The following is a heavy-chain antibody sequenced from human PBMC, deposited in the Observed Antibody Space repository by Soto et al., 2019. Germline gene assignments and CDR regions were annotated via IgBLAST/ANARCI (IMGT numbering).Heavy chain of an antibody. V-gene: IGHV4-30-4*01. CDR3: ASNDRYYDILTGYYTPPTFDY. D-gene: IGHD3-9*01. CDR1: GGSISSGDYY. CDR2: IYYSGST. Sequence: QVQLQESGPGLVKPSQTLSLTCTVSGGSISSGDYYWSWIRQPPGKGLEWIGYIYYSGSTYYNPSIKRRVTISVDTSKNQFSLKLSSVTAADTAVYYCASNDRYYDILTGYYTPPTFDYWGQGTLVTVSS. J-gene: IGHJ4*02.